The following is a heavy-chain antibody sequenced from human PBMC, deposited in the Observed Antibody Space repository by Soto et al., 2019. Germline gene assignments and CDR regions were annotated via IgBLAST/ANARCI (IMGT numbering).Heavy chain of an antibody. V-gene: IGHV1-69*01. CDR1: GGTFSSYA. CDR3: ARTVVVPAAIANYYYGMDV. J-gene: IGHJ6*02. CDR2: IIPIFGTA. Sequence: QVQLVQSGAEVKKPGSLVKVSCKASGGTFSSYAISWVRQAPGQGLEWMGGIIPIFGTANYAQKFQGRVTITADESTSTAYMELSSLRSEDTAVYYCARTVVVPAAIANYYYGMDVWGQGTTVTVSS. D-gene: IGHD2-2*02.